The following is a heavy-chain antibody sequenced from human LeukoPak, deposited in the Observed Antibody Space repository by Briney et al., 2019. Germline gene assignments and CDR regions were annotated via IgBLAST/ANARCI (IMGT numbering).Heavy chain of an antibody. CDR1: GGSFSGYY. CDR2: INHSGST. J-gene: IGHJ4*02. CDR3: ARANYYGSGIFDY. Sequence: PSENLSLTCAVYGGSFSGYYWSWLRQPPGKGLEWIGEINHSGSTNYNPSLKSRVTISVDTSKNQFSLKLSSVTAADTAVYYCARANYYGSGIFDYWGQGTLVTVSS. D-gene: IGHD3-10*01. V-gene: IGHV4-34*01.